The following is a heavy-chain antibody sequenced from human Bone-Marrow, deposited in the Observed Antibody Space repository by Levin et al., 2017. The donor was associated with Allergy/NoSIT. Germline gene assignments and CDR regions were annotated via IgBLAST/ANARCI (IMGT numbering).Heavy chain of an antibody. CDR1: GLTFSNYA. CDR2: ISGSGGST. J-gene: IGHJ5*02. Sequence: PGGSLRLSCAASGLTFSNYAMSWVRQAPGKGLEWVSSISGSGGSTNYADSVKGRFTTSRDNSKNTLYLQMNSLRAEDRAVYFCAKGGSSGWYGFDPWGQGTLVTVSS. D-gene: IGHD6-19*01. CDR3: AKGGSSGWYGFDP. V-gene: IGHV3-23*01.